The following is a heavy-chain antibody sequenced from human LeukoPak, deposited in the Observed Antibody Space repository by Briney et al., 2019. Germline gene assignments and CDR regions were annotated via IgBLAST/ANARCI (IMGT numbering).Heavy chain of an antibody. CDR1: GFTFSSYE. D-gene: IGHD2-21*02. V-gene: IGHV3-48*03. CDR2: ISSSGSTI. CDR3: AREGTARDAFDI. J-gene: IGHJ3*02. Sequence: GGSLRLSCAASGFTFSSYEMNWVRRAPGKGLEWVSYISSSGSTIYYADSMKGRFTISRDNSKNTLYLQMTSLRGEDTAMYYCAREGTARDAFDIWGQGTMVTVSS.